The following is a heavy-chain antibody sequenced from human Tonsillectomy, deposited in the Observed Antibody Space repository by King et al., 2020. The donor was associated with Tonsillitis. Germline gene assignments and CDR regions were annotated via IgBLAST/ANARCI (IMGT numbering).Heavy chain of an antibody. Sequence: VQLVESGAEVEKPGASVKVSCKASGYTFTGYYLHWVRQAPGQGLEWMGWISPSTGATNYARKFQGRVTMTRDTSISTAYMELSRLTSDDTAIYYCARVSGNSSSWYYFEYWGQGTLVTVSS. CDR1: GYTFTGYY. D-gene: IGHD6-13*01. CDR3: ARVSGNSSSWYYFEY. J-gene: IGHJ4*02. CDR2: ISPSTGAT. V-gene: IGHV1-2*02.